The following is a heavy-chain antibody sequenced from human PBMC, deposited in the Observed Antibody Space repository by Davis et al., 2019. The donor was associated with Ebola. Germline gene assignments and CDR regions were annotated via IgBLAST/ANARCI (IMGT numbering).Heavy chain of an antibody. V-gene: IGHV4-30-2*01. CDR3: ARGGYSYGFDY. Sequence: SETLSLTCAVSGGSISSGGSSWSWIRQPPGKGLEWIGYIYHSGSTNYNPSLKSRVTISVDTSKNQFSLKLSSVTAADTAVYYCARGGYSYGFDYWGQGTLVTVSS. CDR2: IYHSGST. D-gene: IGHD5-18*01. CDR1: GGSISSGGSS. J-gene: IGHJ4*02.